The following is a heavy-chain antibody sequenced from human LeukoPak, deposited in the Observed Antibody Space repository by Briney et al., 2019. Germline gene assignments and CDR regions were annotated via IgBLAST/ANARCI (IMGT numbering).Heavy chain of an antibody. D-gene: IGHD3-10*01. CDR2: ISYDGSNK. J-gene: IGHJ4*02. V-gene: IGHV3-30*04. Sequence: GRSLRLSCAASEFTFSSYAMHWVRQAPGKGLEWVAVISYDGSNKYYADSVKGRFTISRDNSKNTLYLQMNSLRAEDTAVYYCARALTRYYYGSGTYVTLGYWGQGTLVTVSS. CDR1: EFTFSSYA. CDR3: ARALTRYYYGSGTYVTLGY.